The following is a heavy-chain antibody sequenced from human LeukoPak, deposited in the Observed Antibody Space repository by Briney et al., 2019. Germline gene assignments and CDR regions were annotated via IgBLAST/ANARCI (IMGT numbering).Heavy chain of an antibody. D-gene: IGHD6-13*01. V-gene: IGHV4-59*01. CDR3: ARGVYIAAAQYGY. Sequence: SETLSLTCTVSGGSISSYYWRWIRQPPGKGLEWMGYIYYSGTTNYNPSLKSRVTISVDTSKNQFSLKLSSVTAADTAVYYCARGVYIAAAQYGYWGQGTLVTVSS. CDR1: GGSISSYY. CDR2: IYYSGTT. J-gene: IGHJ4*02.